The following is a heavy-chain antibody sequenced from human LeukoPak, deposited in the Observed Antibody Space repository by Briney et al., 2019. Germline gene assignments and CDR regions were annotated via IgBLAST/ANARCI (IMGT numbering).Heavy chain of an antibody. Sequence: PGGSLRLSCATSGFTFSSYVMSWVRQAPGKGLQWVSSISASGLSTYYADSVKGRFTISGDNSKNTLYLQLNSLRAEDTAIYYCAKGFSSGWYYRAFDYWGQGNLVTVSS. CDR2: ISASGLST. D-gene: IGHD6-19*01. CDR1: GFTFSSYV. V-gene: IGHV3-23*01. CDR3: AKGFSSGWYYRAFDY. J-gene: IGHJ4*01.